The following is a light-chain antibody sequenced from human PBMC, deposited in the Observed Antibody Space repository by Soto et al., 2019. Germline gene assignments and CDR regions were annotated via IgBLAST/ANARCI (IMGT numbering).Light chain of an antibody. V-gene: IGKV3-20*01. Sequence: EIVLTQSPGTLSLSPGEKATLSCRASQGVTRSSLAWYQQKPGQAPRLLIYDASGRATGIPDRFSGSGSGTNFTLTISRLEREDFAVYYCHQYGNSPWTFGQGTKVEIK. J-gene: IGKJ1*01. CDR3: HQYGNSPWT. CDR1: QGVTRSS. CDR2: DAS.